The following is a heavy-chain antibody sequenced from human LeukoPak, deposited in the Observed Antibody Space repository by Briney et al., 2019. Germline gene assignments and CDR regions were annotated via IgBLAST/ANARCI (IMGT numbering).Heavy chain of an antibody. D-gene: IGHD2-2*01. Sequence: SETLSLTCTVSGGSISSSSYYWGWIRQPPGKGLEWIGSIYCSGSTYYNPSLKSRVTISVDTSKNQFSLKLSSVTAADTAVYYCARPQYSSSYYFDYWGQGTLVTVSS. CDR2: IYCSGST. CDR1: GGSISSSSYY. CDR3: ARPQYSSSYYFDY. J-gene: IGHJ4*02. V-gene: IGHV4-39*01.